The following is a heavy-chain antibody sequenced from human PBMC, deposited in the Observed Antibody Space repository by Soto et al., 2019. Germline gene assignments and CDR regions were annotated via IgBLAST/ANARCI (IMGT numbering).Heavy chain of an antibody. Sequence: QITLKESGPTLVKPTQTLTLTCTFSGFSLSTSGVGVGWIRQPPGKALEWLALIYWDDDKRYSSSLNSRLTITKDTSKNQVVLTMTNMDPVDTATYYCAHIRPPRLLDYWGQGTLATVSS. CDR2: IYWDDDK. D-gene: IGHD6-6*01. CDR1: GFSLSTSGVG. J-gene: IGHJ4*02. CDR3: AHIRPPRLLDY. V-gene: IGHV2-5*02.